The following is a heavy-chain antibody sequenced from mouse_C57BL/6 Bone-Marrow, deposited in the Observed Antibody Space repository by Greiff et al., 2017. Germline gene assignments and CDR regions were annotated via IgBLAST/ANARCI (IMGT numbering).Heavy chain of an antibody. V-gene: IGHV14-4*01. CDR2: IDPENGDT. J-gene: IGHJ3*01. CDR1: GFNIKDDY. CDR3: TSLHFAWFAY. Sequence: EVKLMESGAELVRPGASVKLSCTASGFNIKDDYMHWVKQRPEQGLEWIVWIDPENGDTEYASKFQGKATITADTSSNTAYLQLSSLTSEDTAVYYCTSLHFAWFAYWGQGTLVTVSA.